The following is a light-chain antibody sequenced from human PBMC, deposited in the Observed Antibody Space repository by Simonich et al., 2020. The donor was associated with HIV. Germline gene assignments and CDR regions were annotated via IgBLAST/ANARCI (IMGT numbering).Light chain of an antibody. CDR3: QQYYITPHT. J-gene: IGKJ1*01. CDR2: WAS. Sequence: DIVMTQSPDSLAVSLGERATINCTSSQTILYSSNNKNYLAWYQKRTRQPPNLLIYWASTRESGVPDRFSGSGSGTDFTLTINSLQAEDVAFYYCQQYYITPHTFGQGTKVEIK. V-gene: IGKV4-1*01. CDR1: QTILYSSNNKNY.